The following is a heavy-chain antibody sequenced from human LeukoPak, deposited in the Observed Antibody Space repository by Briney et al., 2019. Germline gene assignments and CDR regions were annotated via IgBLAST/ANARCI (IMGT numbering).Heavy chain of an antibody. Sequence: ASVKVSCKASGYTFTRYAMHWVRQAPGQRLEWMGWINAGNGNTKYPQKFQGRVTITRDTSASTAYMELSSLRSEDTAVYYCARDYDFWSGYLNWFDPWGQGTLVTVSS. CDR1: GYTFTRYA. J-gene: IGHJ5*02. V-gene: IGHV1-3*01. CDR2: INAGNGNT. CDR3: ARDYDFWSGYLNWFDP. D-gene: IGHD3-3*01.